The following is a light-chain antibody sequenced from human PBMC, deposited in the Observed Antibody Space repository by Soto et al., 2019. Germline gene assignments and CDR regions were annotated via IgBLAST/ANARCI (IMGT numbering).Light chain of an antibody. CDR3: YSYAGENLYV. CDR2: EGT. Sequence: QSALTQPASVSASPGQSITIPCAGTSSDVGSYNLVSWFQQHPGKVPKLLIYEGTKRPSGLSDRFSGSKSGTTASLTISGLQAEDEAHYYCYSYAGENLYVFGTGTKVTVL. CDR1: SSDVGSYNL. J-gene: IGLJ1*01. V-gene: IGLV2-23*01.